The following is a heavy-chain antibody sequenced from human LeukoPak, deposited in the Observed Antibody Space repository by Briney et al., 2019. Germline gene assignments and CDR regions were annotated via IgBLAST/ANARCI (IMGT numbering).Heavy chain of an antibody. Sequence: SGGPLRLSCAASGFTFSDYNMNWVRQAPGKGLEWVSYITGSSRTMSYADSVKGRFTISRDNAKNSLFLQMNSLRDEDTAVYYCARPSAVTLDYWGLGTLVTVSS. D-gene: IGHD4-17*01. CDR2: ITGSSRTM. CDR1: GFTFSDYN. J-gene: IGHJ4*02. CDR3: ARPSAVTLDY. V-gene: IGHV3-48*02.